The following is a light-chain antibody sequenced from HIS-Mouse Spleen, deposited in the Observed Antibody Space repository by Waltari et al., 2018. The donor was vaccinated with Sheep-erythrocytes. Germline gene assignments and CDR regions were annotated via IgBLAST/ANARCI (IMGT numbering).Light chain of an antibody. CDR2: EVS. J-gene: IGLJ3*02. CDR3: NSYAGSNNWV. Sequence: QSALTQPPSASGSPGQSVPISCTGTSSDVGGENYCPWYQQHPGKAPKLMIYEVSKRPSGVPDRFSGSKSGNTASLTVSGLQAEDEADYYCNSYAGSNNWVFGGGTKLTVL. CDR1: SSDVGGENY. V-gene: IGLV2-8*01.